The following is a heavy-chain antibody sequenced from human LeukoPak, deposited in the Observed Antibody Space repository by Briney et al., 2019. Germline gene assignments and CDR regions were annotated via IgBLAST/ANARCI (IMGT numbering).Heavy chain of an antibody. J-gene: IGHJ6*02. CDR3: ARADFVAYCGGDCYSGGMDV. CDR2: IYYSGST. D-gene: IGHD2-21*02. CDR1: GGSISSSSYY. V-gene: IGHV4-39*07. Sequence: SETLSLTCTVSGGSISSSSYYWGWIRQPPGKGLEWIGSIYYSGSTYYNPSLKSRVTISVDTSKNQFSLKLSSVTAADTAVYYCARADFVAYCGGDCYSGGMDVWGQGTTVTVSS.